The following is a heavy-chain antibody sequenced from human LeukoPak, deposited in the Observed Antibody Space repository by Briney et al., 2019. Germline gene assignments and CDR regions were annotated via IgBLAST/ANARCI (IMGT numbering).Heavy chain of an antibody. J-gene: IGHJ6*02. CDR3: ARGQYYDILTGYYYYYYGMDV. CDR2: MNPNSGNT. CDR1: GYTFTSYD. Sequence: ASVKDSCKASGYTFTSYDINWVRQATGQGLEWMGWMNPNSGNTGYAQKFQGRVTMTRNTSISTAYMELSSLRSEDTAVYYCARGQYYDILTGYYYYYYGMDVWGQGTTVTVSS. D-gene: IGHD3-9*01. V-gene: IGHV1-8*01.